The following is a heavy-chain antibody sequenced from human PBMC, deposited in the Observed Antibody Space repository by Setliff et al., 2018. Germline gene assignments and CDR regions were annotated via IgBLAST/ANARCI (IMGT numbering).Heavy chain of an antibody. D-gene: IGHD3-3*01. CDR1: GASVNSGDYY. V-gene: IGHV4-61*09. CDR2: IYTSWST. CDR3: ARMSGFLYMDV. J-gene: IGHJ6*03. Sequence: TSETLSLTCSVSGASVNSGDYYWSWIRQPAGKGLEWIGHIYTSWSTIYNPSLKSRLTISLDTSKNQFSLNLSSVTAADTAVYYCARMSGFLYMDVWGKGTTVTVSS.